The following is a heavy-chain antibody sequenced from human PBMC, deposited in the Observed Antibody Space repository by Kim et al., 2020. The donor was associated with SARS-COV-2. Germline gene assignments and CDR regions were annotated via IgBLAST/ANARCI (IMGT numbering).Heavy chain of an antibody. J-gene: IGHJ4*02. V-gene: IGHV4-61*01. CDR3: ARDRVGATQGVDY. D-gene: IGHD1-26*01. CDR2: IYYSGST. CDR1: GGSVSSGSYY. Sequence: SETLSLTCTVSGGSVSSGSYYWSWIRQPPGKGLEWIGYIYYSGSTNYNPSLKSRVTISVDTSKNQFSLKLSSVTAADTAVYYCARDRVGATQGVDYWGQGTLVTVSS.